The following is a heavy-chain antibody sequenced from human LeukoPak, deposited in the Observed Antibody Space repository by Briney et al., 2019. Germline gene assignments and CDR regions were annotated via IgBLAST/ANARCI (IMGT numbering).Heavy chain of an antibody. D-gene: IGHD3-22*01. V-gene: IGHV3-74*01. CDR2: INSDESDT. CDR1: GXTFSSYW. Sequence: PGGSLRLSCAASGXTFSSYWMHWVRQAPGKGRVWVSRINSDESDTNYADSVKGRFTISRDNARNTVYLQMNSLRAEDTAVYYCARGWVPSDITLKWGQGTMVTVSS. J-gene: IGHJ3*01. CDR3: ARGWVPSDITLK.